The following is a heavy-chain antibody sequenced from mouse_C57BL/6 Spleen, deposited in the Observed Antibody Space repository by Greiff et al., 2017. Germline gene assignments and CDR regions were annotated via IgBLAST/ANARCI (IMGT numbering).Heavy chain of an antibody. V-gene: IGHV1-19*01. CDR2: INPYNGGT. Sequence: VQLQQSGPVLVKPGASVKMSCKASGYTFTDYYMNWVKQSHGKSLEWIGVINPYNGGTSYNQKFKGKATLTVDKSSSTAYMELNSLTSEDSAVYYCARGGLLRYYAMDYWGQGTSVTVSS. CDR3: ARGGLLRYYAMDY. D-gene: IGHD1-1*01. J-gene: IGHJ4*01. CDR1: GYTFTDYY.